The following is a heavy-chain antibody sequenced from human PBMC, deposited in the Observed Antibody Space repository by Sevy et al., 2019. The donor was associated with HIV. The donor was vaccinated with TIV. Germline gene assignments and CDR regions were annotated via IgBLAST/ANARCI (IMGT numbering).Heavy chain of an antibody. CDR3: ARGERVNYDSSGYYPLYYYYGMDV. V-gene: IGHV4-61*01. CDR2: IYYSGST. Sequence: SETLSLTCTVSGGSVSSGSYYWSWIRQPPGKGLEWIGYIYYSGSTNYNPSLKSRVTISVDTSKNQFSLKRSSVTAADTAVYYCARGERVNYDSSGYYPLYYYYGMDVWGQGTTVTVSS. CDR1: GGSVSSGSYY. J-gene: IGHJ6*02. D-gene: IGHD3-22*01.